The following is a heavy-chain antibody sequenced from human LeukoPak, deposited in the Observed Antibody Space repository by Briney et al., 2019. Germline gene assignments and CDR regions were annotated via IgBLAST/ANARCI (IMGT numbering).Heavy chain of an antibody. CDR1: GGSISSYY. V-gene: IGHV4-59*08. Sequence: PSETLSLTCTVSGGSISSYYWSWMRQPPGKGLEWIGYIHYSGNTNYNPSLKSRVTISLDTSRTQFSLKLTSVTAADTAVYYCASTEWNYAHWGQGILVTVSS. CDR3: ASTEWNYAH. CDR2: IHYSGNT. J-gene: IGHJ4*02. D-gene: IGHD1-7*01.